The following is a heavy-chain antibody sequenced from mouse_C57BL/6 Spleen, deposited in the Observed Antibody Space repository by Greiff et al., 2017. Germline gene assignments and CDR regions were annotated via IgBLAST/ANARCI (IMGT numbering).Heavy chain of an antibody. V-gene: IGHV1-63*01. CDR2: IYPGGGYT. Sequence: QVQLKESGAELVRPGTSVKMSCKASGYTFTNYWIGWAKQRPGHGLEWIGDIYPGGGYTNYTEKFKGKATLTADKSSSTAYMQFSSLTSEDSAIYYCARSFITTVNWYFDVWGTGTTVTVSS. D-gene: IGHD1-1*01. CDR1: GYTFTNYW. J-gene: IGHJ1*03. CDR3: ARSFITTVNWYFDV.